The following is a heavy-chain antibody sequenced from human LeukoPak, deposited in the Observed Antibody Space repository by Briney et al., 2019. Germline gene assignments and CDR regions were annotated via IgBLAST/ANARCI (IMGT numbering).Heavy chain of an antibody. D-gene: IGHD5-12*01. CDR3: ARCYVANYYGMDV. V-gene: IGHV4-4*07. Sequence: SETLSLTCTVSGDSISTFYWSWIRQPAGRGLEWIGLIYASGNIDYNPSLKSRLTLSLDTSKNQFSLKLSSVTAADTAVYYCARCYVANYYGMDVWGQGTTVTVSS. CDR2: IYASGNI. CDR1: GDSISTFY. J-gene: IGHJ6*02.